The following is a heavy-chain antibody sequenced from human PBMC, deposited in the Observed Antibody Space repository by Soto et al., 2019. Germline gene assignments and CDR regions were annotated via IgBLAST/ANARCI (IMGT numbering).Heavy chain of an antibody. V-gene: IGHV3-23*01. CDR2: ISGSGGST. J-gene: IGHJ5*02. CDR3: ASAPIVGATTGWFDP. Sequence: EVQLLESGGGLVQPGGSLRLSCAASGFTFSSYAMSWVRQAPGKGLEWVSAISGSGGSTYYADSVKGRFTISRDNSKNTLYLQMNSLRAEDTAVYYGASAPIVGATTGWFDPWGEGTLVTVSS. CDR1: GFTFSSYA. D-gene: IGHD1-26*01.